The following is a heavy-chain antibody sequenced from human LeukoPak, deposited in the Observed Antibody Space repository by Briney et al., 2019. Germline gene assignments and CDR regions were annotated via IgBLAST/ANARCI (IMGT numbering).Heavy chain of an antibody. CDR3: VRGGSSGYDFNAFDI. CDR1: GFAFSAYE. D-gene: IGHD5-12*01. V-gene: IGHV3-48*03. J-gene: IGHJ3*02. CDR2: ISRTSGNTI. Sequence: GGSLRLSCAASGFAFSAYEMNWVRQAPGKGLEWVSYISRTSGNTIYYADSVMGRFTVSRDNAKNSLYLQMNSLGAEDTAAYYCVRGGSSGYDFNAFDIWGQGTMVTVSS.